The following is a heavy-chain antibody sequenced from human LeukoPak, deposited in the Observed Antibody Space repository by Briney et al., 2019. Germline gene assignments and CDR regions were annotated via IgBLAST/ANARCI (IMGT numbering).Heavy chain of an antibody. V-gene: IGHV1-69*04. CDR2: IIPILGIA. D-gene: IGHD3-22*01. CDR3: AREGALYYDRSAPVGWFDP. CDR1: GGTFSSYA. Sequence: SVKVSCKASGGTFSSYAISWMRQAPGQGLEWMGRIIPILGIANYAQKFQGRVTITADKSTSTAYMELSSLRSEDTAVYYCAREGALYYDRSAPVGWFDPWGQGTLVTVSS. J-gene: IGHJ5*02.